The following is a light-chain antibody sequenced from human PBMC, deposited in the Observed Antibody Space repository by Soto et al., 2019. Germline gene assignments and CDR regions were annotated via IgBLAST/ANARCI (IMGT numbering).Light chain of an antibody. V-gene: IGKV1-39*01. CDR1: QAISNY. CDR3: QQCHAPPHT. CDR2: RAR. Sequence: DIHMTQSPSFLSASVGDRVTITCLATQAISNYLNWYQQTPANAPNLLIFRARTLQGGVPSRFSGSGYGKAFTLTNPHLQPEDVRIYYCQQCHAPPHTFGQGTRLA. J-gene: IGKJ5*01.